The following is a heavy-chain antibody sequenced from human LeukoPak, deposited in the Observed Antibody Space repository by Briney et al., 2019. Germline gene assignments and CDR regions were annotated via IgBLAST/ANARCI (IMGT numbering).Heavy chain of an antibody. V-gene: IGHV3-48*03. D-gene: IGHD3-22*01. CDR3: PTGIYDSSGYYDY. J-gene: IGHJ4*02. CDR2: ISSSGSTI. Sequence: GGSLRLSCAASGFTFSSYEMNWVRQAPGKGLEWVSYISSSGSTIYYADSVKGRFTISRDNSKNTLYLQMNSLRAEDTAVYYCPTGIYDSSGYYDYWGQGTLVTVSS. CDR1: GFTFSSYE.